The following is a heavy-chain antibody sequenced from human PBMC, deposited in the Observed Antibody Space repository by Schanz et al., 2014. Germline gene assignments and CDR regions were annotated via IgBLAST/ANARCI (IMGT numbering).Heavy chain of an antibody. V-gene: IGHV3-33*01. Sequence: VQLVESGGGVVQPGRSLRLSCAASGFTFSSYGMHWVRQAPGKGLEWVAIIWYDGSNKYYADSVKGRFTISRDNSKNTLYLQMKSLRVEDTAVYYCARGSGTFDSWGQGTLVTVSS. CDR1: GFTFSSYG. CDR2: IWYDGSNK. D-gene: IGHD3-3*01. J-gene: IGHJ4*02. CDR3: ARGSGTFDS.